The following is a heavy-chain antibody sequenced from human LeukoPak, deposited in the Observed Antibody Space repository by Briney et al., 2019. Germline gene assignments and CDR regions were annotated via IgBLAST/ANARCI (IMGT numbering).Heavy chain of an antibody. V-gene: IGHV3-48*01. J-gene: IGHJ6*02. CDR2: ISSSSSTI. Sequence: GGSLRLSCAASGFTFSSYSMNWVRQAPGKGLEWVSYISSSSSTIYYADSVKGRFTISRDNAKNSLYLQMNSLRAEDTAVYYCARDGRCSGDSCYSDYYYYGMDVWGQGTTVTVSS. CDR3: ARDGRCSGDSCYSDYYYYGMDV. CDR1: GFTFSSYS. D-gene: IGHD2-15*01.